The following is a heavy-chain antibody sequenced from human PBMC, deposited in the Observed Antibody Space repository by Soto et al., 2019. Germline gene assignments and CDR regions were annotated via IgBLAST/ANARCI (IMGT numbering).Heavy chain of an antibody. Sequence: EVQLVESGGGLVQPGGSPRLSCAASGFTFSSYWMHWVRQVPGKGLVWVSRINSGGITTNYADSVKGRFTISRDDAKNTVYLQVDSLTAEDTAVYYCARGQRGDYYNDYWGQGTLVTVSS. CDR2: INSGGITT. J-gene: IGHJ4*02. CDR1: GFTFSSYW. CDR3: ARGQRGDYYNDY. D-gene: IGHD3-22*01. V-gene: IGHV3-74*01.